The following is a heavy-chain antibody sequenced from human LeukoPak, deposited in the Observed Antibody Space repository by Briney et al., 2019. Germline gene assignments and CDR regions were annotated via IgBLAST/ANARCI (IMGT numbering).Heavy chain of an antibody. V-gene: IGHV1-8*01. CDR3: ARGGSVVVAAPLLYYYDSSTTYYYYYMDV. CDR2: MNPNSGNT. CDR1: GYTFTSYD. Sequence: ASVKVSCKASGYTFTSYDINWVRQATGQGLEWMGWMNPNSGNTGYAQKFQGRVTMTRNTSISTAYMELSSMRSEDPAVYYCARGGSVVVAAPLLYYYDSSTTYYYYYMDVWGKGTTVTVSS. D-gene: IGHD3-22*01. J-gene: IGHJ6*03.